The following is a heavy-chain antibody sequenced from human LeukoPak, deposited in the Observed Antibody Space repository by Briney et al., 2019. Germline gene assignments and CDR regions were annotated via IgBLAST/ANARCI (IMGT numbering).Heavy chain of an antibody. J-gene: IGHJ4*02. CDR1: GGSISGGGYY. CDR3: ARSRGVGTSLHFLDY. Sequence: SETLSLTCTASGGSISGGGYYWGWIRQPPGKGLEWIGNIYYSGSTYYNPSLKSRVTISVDTSKNQFSLKLNSVTAADTAVYYCARSRGVGTSLHFLDYWGQGTLVTVSS. CDR2: IYYSGST. V-gene: IGHV4-39*01. D-gene: IGHD3-10*01.